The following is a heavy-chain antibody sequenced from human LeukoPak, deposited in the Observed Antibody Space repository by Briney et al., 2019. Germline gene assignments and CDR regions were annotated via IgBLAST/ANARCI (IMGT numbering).Heavy chain of an antibody. CDR1: GFTFSSYA. CDR3: AKDPYSSSWYRYFDD. D-gene: IGHD6-13*01. J-gene: IGHJ4*02. V-gene: IGHV3-23*01. CDR2: ISGSGGST. Sequence: GGSLRLSCAASGFTFSSYAMSWVRQAPGKGLEWVSAISGSGGSTYNADSVKGRFTISRDDSKNTLYLQMNNLRAEDTAVYYCAKDPYSSSWYRYFDDWGQGTLVTVSS.